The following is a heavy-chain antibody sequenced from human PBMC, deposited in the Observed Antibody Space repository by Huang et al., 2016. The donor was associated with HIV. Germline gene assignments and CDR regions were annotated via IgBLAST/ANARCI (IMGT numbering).Heavy chain of an antibody. CDR1: GYAFTTYA. CDR2: VNADNGNT. D-gene: IGHD3-10*01. V-gene: IGHV1-3*01. CDR3: ASVMSGSYLYFDY. J-gene: IGHJ4*02. Sequence: QVHLVQSGTEVRKPGASVRISCKASGYAFTTYALHWVRQAPGQRLEWMGWVNADNGNTEYSQKFQGRVTLTKDTSATTTYMELSSLRSEDTALYYCASVMSGSYLYFDYWGQGTLVTVSS.